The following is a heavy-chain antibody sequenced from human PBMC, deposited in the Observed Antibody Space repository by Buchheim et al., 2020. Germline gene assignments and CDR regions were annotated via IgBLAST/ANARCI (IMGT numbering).Heavy chain of an antibody. CDR3: ANHRLHSRRELDY. J-gene: IGHJ4*02. CDR2: ITSSSSYI. Sequence: EVQLVESGGGLVKPGGSLRLSCAASGFTFSSYSMNWVRQAPGKGLEWVSSITSSSSYIYYADSVKGRFTISRDNAKNSLYLQMNSLRVEDTAVYYCANHRLHSRRELDYWGQGTL. CDR1: GFTFSSYS. D-gene: IGHD5-24*01. V-gene: IGHV3-21*01.